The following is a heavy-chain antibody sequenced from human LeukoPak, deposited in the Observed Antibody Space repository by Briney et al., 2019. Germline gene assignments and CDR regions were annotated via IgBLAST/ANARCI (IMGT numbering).Heavy chain of an antibody. CDR3: ARDDVVRHY. CDR1: GYSISSGYY. J-gene: IGHJ4*02. Sequence: PSETLSLTCTVSGYSISSGYYWGWIRQPPGKGLEWIGSIYHSGSTYYNPSLKSRVTISVDTSKNQFSLKLSSVTAADTAVYYCARDDVVRHYWGQGTLVTVSS. D-gene: IGHD2-15*01. CDR2: IYHSGST. V-gene: IGHV4-38-2*02.